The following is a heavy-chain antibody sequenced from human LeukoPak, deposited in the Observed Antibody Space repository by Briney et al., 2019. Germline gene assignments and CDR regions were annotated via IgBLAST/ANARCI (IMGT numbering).Heavy chain of an antibody. CDR3: ARARVNRITLVRGVNAFDI. Sequence: GSLRLSCAASGFTFSSYSMSWIRQAPGKGLEWVSYISSSGSTIYYADSVKGRFTISRDNTKNSVYLQMNSLRADDTAVYYCARARVNRITLVRGVNAFDIWGQGTMVTVSS. V-gene: IGHV3-48*04. D-gene: IGHD3-10*01. CDR1: GFTFSSYS. J-gene: IGHJ3*02. CDR2: ISSSGSTI.